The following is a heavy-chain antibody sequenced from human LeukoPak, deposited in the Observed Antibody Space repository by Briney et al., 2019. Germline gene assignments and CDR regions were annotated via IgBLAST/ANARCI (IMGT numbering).Heavy chain of an antibody. J-gene: IGHJ5*02. CDR1: GGSFSSYY. CDR3: ARLELERLSWFDP. V-gene: IGHV4-59*01. Sequence: SETLSLTCTVSGGSFSSYYWSWIRQPPGKGLEWIGYIYYSGSTRYNPSLKGRVTISLDTSKNQFSLKLSSVTAADTAVYYCARLELERLSWFDPWGQGTLVTVSS. CDR2: IYYSGST. D-gene: IGHD1-1*01.